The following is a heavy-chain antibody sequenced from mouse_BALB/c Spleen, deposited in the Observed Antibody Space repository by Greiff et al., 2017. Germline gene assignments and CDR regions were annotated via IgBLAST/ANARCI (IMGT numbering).Heavy chain of an antibody. V-gene: IGHV5-17*02. CDR2: ISSGSSTN. CDR3: ARSRGVDY. Sequence: EVQLVESGGGLVQPGGSRKLSCAASGFTFSSFGMHWVRQAPEKGLEWVAYISSGSSTNYYADTVKGRFTISRDNPKNTLFLQMTSLRSEDTARYYCARSRGVDYWGQGTTLTVSS. J-gene: IGHJ2*01. CDR1: GFTFSSFG.